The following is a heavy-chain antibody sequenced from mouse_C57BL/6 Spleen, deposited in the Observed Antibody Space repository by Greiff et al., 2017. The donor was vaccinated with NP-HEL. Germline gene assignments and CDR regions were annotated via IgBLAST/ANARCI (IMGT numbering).Heavy chain of an antibody. CDR1: GFTFSDYG. V-gene: IGHV5-17*01. CDR2: ISSGSSTI. J-gene: IGHJ3*01. CDR3: ATYDGYLAWFAY. Sequence: VQLQQSGGGLVKPGGSLKLSCAASGFTFSDYGMHWVRQAPEKGLEWVAYISSGSSTIYYADTVKGRFTISRDNAKNTLFLQMTSLRSEDTAMYYCATYDGYLAWFAYWGQGTLVTVSA. D-gene: IGHD2-3*01.